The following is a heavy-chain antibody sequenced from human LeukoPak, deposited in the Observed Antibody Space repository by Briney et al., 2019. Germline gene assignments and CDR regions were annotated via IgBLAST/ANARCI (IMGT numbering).Heavy chain of an antibody. D-gene: IGHD5-18*01. V-gene: IGHV3-30*18. CDR1: RFTFSSYG. Sequence: GGSLRLSCEASRFTFSSYGMHWVRPAPGKGLEWGAVISYDGSNKYYADSVKGRFTISRDNSKNTLYLQMDSLRAEDTAVYYCAKDGRGYSFGPKFWGQGTRVTVSS. CDR3: AKDGRGYSFGPKF. CDR2: ISYDGSNK. J-gene: IGHJ4*02.